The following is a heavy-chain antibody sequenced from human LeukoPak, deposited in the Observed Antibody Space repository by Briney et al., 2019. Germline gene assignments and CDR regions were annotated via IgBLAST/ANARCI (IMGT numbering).Heavy chain of an antibody. Sequence: TSQTLSLTCTVSGGSISSGGYYWSWIRQHPGKGLEWIGYIYYSGSTYYNPSLKSRVTISVDTSKNQFSLKLGSVTAADTAVYYCARAEWFGKKYYFDYWGQETLVTVSS. D-gene: IGHD3-10*01. V-gene: IGHV4-31*03. CDR3: ARAEWFGKKYYFDY. J-gene: IGHJ4*02. CDR2: IYYSGST. CDR1: GGSISSGGYY.